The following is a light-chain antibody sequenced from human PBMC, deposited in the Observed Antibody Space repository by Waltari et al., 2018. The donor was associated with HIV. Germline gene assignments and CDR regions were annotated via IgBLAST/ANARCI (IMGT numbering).Light chain of an antibody. V-gene: IGLV3-1*01. CDR1: KLGHKY. CDR3: QAWDSGAAV. J-gene: IGLJ2*01. CDR2: QNS. Sequence: SYHLTQPPSVSVSPGQTVTITCSGDKLGHKYASWYQQKPGQSPVLVIYQNSKRPSGIPERCSGSNSGNTATLTISGAQAMDEADYYCQAWDSGAAVFGGGTKLTVL.